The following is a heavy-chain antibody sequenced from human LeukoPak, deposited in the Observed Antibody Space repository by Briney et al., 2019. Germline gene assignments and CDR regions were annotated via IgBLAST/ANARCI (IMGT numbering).Heavy chain of an antibody. V-gene: IGHV1-24*01. J-gene: IGHJ4*02. CDR1: GYTLTELS. CDR3: ATFLSFYGDYGLRVGYFDY. Sequence: ASVKVSCKVSGYTLTELSMHWVRQAPGKGHEWMGGFDPEDGGTIYAQKFQGRVTMTEDTSTDTAYMELSSLRSEDTAVYYCATFLSFYGDYGLRVGYFDYWGQGTLVTVSS. D-gene: IGHD4-17*01. CDR2: FDPEDGGT.